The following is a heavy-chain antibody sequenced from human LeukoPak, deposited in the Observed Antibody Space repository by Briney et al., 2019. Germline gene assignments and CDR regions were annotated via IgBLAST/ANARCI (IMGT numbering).Heavy chain of an antibody. J-gene: IGHJ3*02. D-gene: IGHD3-10*01. CDR2: ISSSSSYI. Sequence: GGSLRLSCAASGLTFSSYSMNWVRQAPGKGLEWVSSISSSSSYIYYADSVKGRFTISRDNAKNSLYLQMNSLRAEDTAVYYCARGGRGSDAFDIWGQGTMVTVSS. V-gene: IGHV3-21*01. CDR3: ARGGRGSDAFDI. CDR1: GLTFSSYS.